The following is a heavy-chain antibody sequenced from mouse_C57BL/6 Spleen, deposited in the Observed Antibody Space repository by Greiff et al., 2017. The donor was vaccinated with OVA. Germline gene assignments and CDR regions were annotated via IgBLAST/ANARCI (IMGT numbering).Heavy chain of an antibody. V-gene: IGHV1-82*01. CDR3: ARAYYDYDEDAMDY. J-gene: IGHJ4*01. Sequence: VMLVESGPELVKPGASVKISCKASGYAFSSSWMNWVKQRPGKGLEWIGRIYPGDGDTNYNGKFKGKATLTADKSSSTAYMQLSSLTSEDSAVYFCARAYYDYDEDAMDYWGQGTSVTVSS. CDR2: IYPGDGDT. CDR1: GYAFSSSW. D-gene: IGHD2-4*01.